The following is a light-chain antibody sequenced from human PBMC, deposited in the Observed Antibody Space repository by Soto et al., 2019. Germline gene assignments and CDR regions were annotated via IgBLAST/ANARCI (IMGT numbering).Light chain of an antibody. V-gene: IGKV1-9*01. Sequence: IRLTQSPSSLSASVGDRVTITCRASQGISSYLAWYQQKPGKAPKLLIYAASTLQSGVPSRFSGSGSGTDFTLTISSLQPEHFATYYCPQLKGFFGGGTKVHIK. CDR3: PQLKGF. CDR2: AAS. J-gene: IGKJ4*01. CDR1: QGISSY.